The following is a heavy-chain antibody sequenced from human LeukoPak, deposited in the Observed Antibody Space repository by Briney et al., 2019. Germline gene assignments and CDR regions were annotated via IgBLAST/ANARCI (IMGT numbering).Heavy chain of an antibody. V-gene: IGHV1-46*01. J-gene: IGHJ4*02. CDR3: ARDWREGGSLDY. CDR2: INPSGGST. CDR1: GYTFTSYY. D-gene: IGHD1-26*01. Sequence: PGASVKVSCKASGYTFTSYYMHWVRQAPGQGLEWMGIINPSGGSTSYAQKFQGRVTMTRDTSMSTVYMELSSLRSEDTAVYYCARDWREGGSLDYWGQGTLVTVSS.